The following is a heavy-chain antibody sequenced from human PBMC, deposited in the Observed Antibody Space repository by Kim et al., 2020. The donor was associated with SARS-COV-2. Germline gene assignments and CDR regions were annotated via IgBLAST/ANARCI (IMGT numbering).Heavy chain of an antibody. J-gene: IGHJ4*02. Sequence: SLKSEVTISVDTSKNQFSLKVSSVTAADTAVYYCARGRIAIFGVVSEFDDGGQGTLVTVSS. D-gene: IGHD3-3*01. V-gene: IGHV4-31*01. CDR3: ARGRIAIFGVVSEFDD.